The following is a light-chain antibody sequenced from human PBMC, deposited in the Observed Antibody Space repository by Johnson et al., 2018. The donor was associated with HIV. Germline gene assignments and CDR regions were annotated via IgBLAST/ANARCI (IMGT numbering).Light chain of an antibody. J-gene: IGLJ1*01. CDR1: SSNIGNNY. V-gene: IGLV1-51*01. CDR3: GTWDSSLSASYV. Sequence: QSVLTQPPSVSAAPGQKVTISCSGSSSNIGNNYVSWYQQLPGTAPKLLSYDNKKLPSGIPDRFTGSTSGPSATRGSTELQTRDAADYSCGTWDSSLSASYVVGTGTKVTGL. CDR2: DNK.